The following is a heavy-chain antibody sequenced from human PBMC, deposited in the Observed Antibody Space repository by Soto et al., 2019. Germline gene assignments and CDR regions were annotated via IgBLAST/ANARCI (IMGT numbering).Heavy chain of an antibody. V-gene: IGHV4-28*01. Sequence: QVQLQESGPGLVKPSDTLSLTCAVSGYSISSSNWWGWIRQPPGKGLEWIGYIYYSGTTYYNPSLKSRGTMSVDTSTNRFSLKLTSVTAVDPAVYYCARREIQGPIDYGGQGTLVTVSS. CDR1: GYSISSSNW. CDR3: ARREIQGPIDY. CDR2: IYYSGTT. D-gene: IGHD1-26*01. J-gene: IGHJ4*02.